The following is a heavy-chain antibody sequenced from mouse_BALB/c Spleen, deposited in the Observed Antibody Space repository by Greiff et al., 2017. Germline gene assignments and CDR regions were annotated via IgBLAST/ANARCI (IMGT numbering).Heavy chain of an antibody. J-gene: IGHJ4*01. Sequence: VQVVESGAELMKPGASVKISCKATGYTFSSYWIEWVKQRPGHGLEWIGEILPGSGSTNYNEKFKGKATFTADTSSNTAYMQLSSLTSEDSAVYYCARRSQYYAMDYWGQGTSVTVSS. CDR3: ARRSQYYAMDY. CDR2: ILPGSGST. V-gene: IGHV1-9*01. CDR1: GYTFSSYW.